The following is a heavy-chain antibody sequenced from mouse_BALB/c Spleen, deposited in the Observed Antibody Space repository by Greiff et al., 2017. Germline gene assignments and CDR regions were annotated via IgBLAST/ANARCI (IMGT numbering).Heavy chain of an antibody. CDR2: IYPGSGST. J-gene: IGHJ3*01. CDR3: ARWDSSGCFAY. D-gene: IGHD3-2*01. CDR1: GYNFTSYW. V-gene: IGHV1-55*01. Sequence: VQLQQPGAELVKPGTSVKLSCKASGYNFTSYWINWVKLRPGQGLEWIGDIYPGSGSTNYNEKFKSKATLTVDTSSSTAYMQLSSLASEDSALYYCARWDSSGCFAYWGQGTLVTVSA.